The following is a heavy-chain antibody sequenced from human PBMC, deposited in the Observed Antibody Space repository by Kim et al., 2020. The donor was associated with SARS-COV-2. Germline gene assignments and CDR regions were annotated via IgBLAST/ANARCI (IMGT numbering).Heavy chain of an antibody. D-gene: IGHD2-15*01. CDR1: GYTFTSYD. V-gene: IGHV1-8*01. CDR3: ARASAATLPFYYYGMDV. Sequence: ASVKVSCKASGYTFTSYDINWVRQATGQGLEWMGWMNPNSGNTGYAQKFQGRVTMTRNTSISTAYMELSSLRSEDTAVYYCARASAATLPFYYYGMDVWGQGTTVTVSS. J-gene: IGHJ6*02. CDR2: MNPNSGNT.